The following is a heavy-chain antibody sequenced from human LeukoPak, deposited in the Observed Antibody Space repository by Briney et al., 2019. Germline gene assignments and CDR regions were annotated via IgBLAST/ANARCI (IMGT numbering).Heavy chain of an antibody. V-gene: IGHV1-46*01. CDR2: INLIGGLT. Sequence: ASVKVSCKASGYTFTSYYIHWLRQAPGQGPEWMGMINLIGGLTHYAPKFQGRVTMTEDTSTDTAYMELSSLRSEDTAVYYCATGVWFDPWGQGTLVTVSS. CDR3: ATGVWFDP. J-gene: IGHJ5*02. CDR1: GYTFTSYY.